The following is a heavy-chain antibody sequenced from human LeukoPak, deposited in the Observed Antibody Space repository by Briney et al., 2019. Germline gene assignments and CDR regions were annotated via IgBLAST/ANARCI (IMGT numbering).Heavy chain of an antibody. CDR3: AKGENYYDSTWGAFDY. D-gene: IGHD3-22*01. CDR1: GFIFSSYW. V-gene: IGHV3-7*01. J-gene: IGHJ4*02. CDR2: IKQDGSEK. Sequence: GGSLRLSCAASGFIFSSYWMSWVRQAPGKGLEWVANIKQDGSEKYYVDSVKGRFTISRDNAKNSLYLQMNSLRAEDTAVYYCAKGENYYDSTWGAFDYCGQGTLVTVSS.